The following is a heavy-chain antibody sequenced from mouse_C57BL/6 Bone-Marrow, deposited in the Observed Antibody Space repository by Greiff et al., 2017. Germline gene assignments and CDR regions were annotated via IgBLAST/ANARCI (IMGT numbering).Heavy chain of an antibody. CDR1: GYTFTSYW. CDR3: TAYYSNYDGYIYV. D-gene: IGHD2-5*01. J-gene: IGHJ1*03. V-gene: IGHV1-50*01. CDR2: SDPSDSYT. Sequence: QVQLQQPGAELVKPGASVKLSCKASGYTFTSYWMQWVKQRPGQGLEWIGESDPSDSYTNYNQKFKGKATLTVDTSSSTAYMQLSSLTSEDSAVYYWTAYYSNYDGYIYVWCTGTTVTVSS.